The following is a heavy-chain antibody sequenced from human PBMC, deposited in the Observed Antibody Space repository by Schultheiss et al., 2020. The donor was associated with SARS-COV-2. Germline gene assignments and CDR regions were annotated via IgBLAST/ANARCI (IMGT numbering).Heavy chain of an antibody. CDR1: GYTFTSYA. J-gene: IGHJ4*02. D-gene: IGHD1-26*01. CDR3: ARGKEREGFDY. V-gene: IGHV1-18*01. CDR2: ISAYNGNT. Sequence: ASVKVSCKASGYTFTSYAMHWVRQAPGQGLEWMGWISAYNGNTNYAQKLQGRVTMTRDTSTSTAYMELSSLRSEDTAVYYCARGKEREGFDYWGQGTLVTVSS.